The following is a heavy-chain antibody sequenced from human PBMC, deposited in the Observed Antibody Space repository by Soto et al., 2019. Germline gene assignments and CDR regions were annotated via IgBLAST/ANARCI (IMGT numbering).Heavy chain of an antibody. V-gene: IGHV4-59*01. CDR2: IHYNANT. CDR1: GDSISAYS. CDR3: ARADFWSGMDV. Sequence: SETLSLTCTVSGDSISAYSWSWVRQPPGKGLEWIGNIHYNANTKYNPSLKSRVTISVDTSKNQFSLKLSSVTAADTAIYYCARADFWSGMDVWGQGTTVTVSS. D-gene: IGHD3-3*01. J-gene: IGHJ6*02.